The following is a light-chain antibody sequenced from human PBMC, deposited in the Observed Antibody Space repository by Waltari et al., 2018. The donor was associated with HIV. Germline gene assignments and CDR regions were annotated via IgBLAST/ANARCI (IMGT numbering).Light chain of an antibody. CDR2: KAS. Sequence: DIQMTQSPSTLSASVGDRVPITCRASQSLSTWLAWYQQKPGKAPKPLIYKASSLEAGVPSRFSGSGSGTEFTLTISSLQPDDVATYYCQQYNTYARTFGQGTKLEIK. CDR3: QQYNTYART. CDR1: QSLSTW. V-gene: IGKV1-5*03. J-gene: IGKJ2*01.